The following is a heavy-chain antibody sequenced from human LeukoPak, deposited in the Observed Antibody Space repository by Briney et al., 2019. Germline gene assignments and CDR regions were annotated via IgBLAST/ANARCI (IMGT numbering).Heavy chain of an antibody. Sequence: NPSETLSLTCGVHNGPFSSYYWTWIRQPPGRGLRWIGEINHTGSTNYNPPLKSRAPISVDTSKNQFSLKLSSVTAADTAEYYCARGNYAFYSDTGRYYVYWYFDLWGRGTLVTVSS. D-gene: IGHD3-22*01. CDR2: INHTGST. J-gene: IGHJ2*01. CDR3: ARGNYAFYSDTGRYYVYWYFDL. V-gene: IGHV4-34*01. CDR1: NGPFSSYY.